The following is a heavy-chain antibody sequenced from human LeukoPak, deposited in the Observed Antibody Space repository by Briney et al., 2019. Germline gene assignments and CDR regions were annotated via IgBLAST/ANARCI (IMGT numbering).Heavy chain of an antibody. D-gene: IGHD6-19*01. CDR1: GGSFSGYY. Sequence: SETLSLTCAVYGGSFSGYYWSWIRQPPGKGLEWIGEINHSGSTNYNPSLKSRVTISVDTSKNQFSLKLSSVTAADTAVYYCARGHLQWLNNFFDYWGQGTLVTVSS. J-gene: IGHJ4*02. V-gene: IGHV4-34*01. CDR2: INHSGST. CDR3: ARGHLQWLNNFFDY.